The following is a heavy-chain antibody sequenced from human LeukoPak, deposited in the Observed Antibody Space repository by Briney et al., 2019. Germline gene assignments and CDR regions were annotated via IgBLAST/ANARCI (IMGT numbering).Heavy chain of an antibody. CDR3: ARRGTRSGLLDY. CDR2: IYTSGST. J-gene: IGHJ4*02. V-gene: IGHV4-61*02. Sequence: PSETLSLTRTVSGGSISSGSYYWSWIRQPAGKGLEWIGRIYTSGSTNYNPSLKSRVTISVDTSKNQFSLKLSSVTAADRAVYYCARRGTRSGLLDYWGQGTLVIVSS. CDR1: GGSISSGSYY. D-gene: IGHD3-3*01.